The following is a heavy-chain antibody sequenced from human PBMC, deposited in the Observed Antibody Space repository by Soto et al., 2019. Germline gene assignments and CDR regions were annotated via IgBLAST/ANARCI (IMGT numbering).Heavy chain of an antibody. CDR3: ARVTYYYDSSGYYHFDY. CDR2: ISAYNGNT. V-gene: IGHV1-18*01. D-gene: IGHD3-22*01. CDR1: GYTFTSYG. J-gene: IGHJ4*02. Sequence: QVQLVQSGAEVKKPGASVKVSCKASGYTFTSYGISWVRQAPGQGLEWMGWISAYNGNTNYAQKLQGRVTMTTDASTSTAYMELRSLRSDDTAVYYCARVTYYYDSSGYYHFDYWGQGTLVTVSS.